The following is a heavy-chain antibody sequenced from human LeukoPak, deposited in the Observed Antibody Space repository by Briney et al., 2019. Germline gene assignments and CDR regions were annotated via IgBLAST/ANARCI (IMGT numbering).Heavy chain of an antibody. CDR3: AIGVGGWLDNDY. J-gene: IGHJ4*02. V-gene: IGHV1-8*01. CDR2: MNPNSGNT. CDR1: GYTFTSYD. Sequence: ASVKVSCKASGYTFTSYDINWVRQATGQGLEWMGWMNPNSGNTGYAQKFQGRVTMTRNTSISTAYMELSSLGSEDTAVYYCAIGVGGWLDNDYWGQGTLVTVSS. D-gene: IGHD3-22*01.